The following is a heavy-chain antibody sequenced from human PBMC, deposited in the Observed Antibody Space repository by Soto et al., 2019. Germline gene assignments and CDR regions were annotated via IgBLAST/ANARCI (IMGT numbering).Heavy chain of an antibody. CDR1: GFTFSSYS. D-gene: IGHD3-22*01. J-gene: IGHJ6*02. CDR2: ISSSSSTI. Sequence: PVGSLRLSCAASGFTFSSYSMNWVRQAPGKGLEWVSYISSSSSTIYYADSVKGRFTISRDNAKNSLYLQMNSLRDEDTAVYYCARDYYDSSGYNAYYGMDVWGQGTTVTVSS. V-gene: IGHV3-48*02. CDR3: ARDYYDSSGYNAYYGMDV.